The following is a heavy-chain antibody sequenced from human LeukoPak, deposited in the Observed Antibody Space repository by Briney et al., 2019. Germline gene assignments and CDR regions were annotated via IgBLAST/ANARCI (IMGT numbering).Heavy chain of an antibody. J-gene: IGHJ4*02. CDR2: IYYRGNT. CDR3: ARASSGYYWDFDY. Sequence: SETLSLTCTVSGDSISSYNYFWGWIRQPPGKGLEWVGSIYYRGNTYYNPSLKSRVTLSADTSRNQFSLKVTSVTAADTAVYYCARASSGYYWDFDYWGQGALVTVSS. CDR1: GDSISSYNYF. V-gene: IGHV4-39*01. D-gene: IGHD3-22*01.